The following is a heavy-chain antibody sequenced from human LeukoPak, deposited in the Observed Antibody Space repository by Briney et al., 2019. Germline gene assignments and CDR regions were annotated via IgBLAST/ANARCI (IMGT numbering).Heavy chain of an antibody. Sequence: GASVKVTCKASGGTFSSYAISWVRQAPGQGLEWMGGIIPIFGTANYAQKFQGRVTITADKSTSTAYMELSSLRSEDTAVYYCARVYGSGSYYDYWGQGTLVTVSS. CDR2: IIPIFGTA. CDR3: ARVYGSGSYYDY. V-gene: IGHV1-69*06. J-gene: IGHJ4*02. D-gene: IGHD3-10*01. CDR1: GGTFSSYA.